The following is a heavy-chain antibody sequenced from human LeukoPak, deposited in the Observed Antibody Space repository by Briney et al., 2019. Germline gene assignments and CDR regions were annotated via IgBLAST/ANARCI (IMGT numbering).Heavy chain of an antibody. J-gene: IGHJ4*02. CDR1: GFTFSRYW. V-gene: IGHV3-74*01. CDR2: INSDGSST. CDR3: VGHSDY. Sequence: GGSLRLSCAASGFTFSRYWMHWVRHAPGKGLVWVSRINSDGSSTNYADSVKGRFTISRDNAKNSLYLQMNSLRAEDTAVYYCVGHSDYWGQGTLVTVSS. D-gene: IGHD3-16*01.